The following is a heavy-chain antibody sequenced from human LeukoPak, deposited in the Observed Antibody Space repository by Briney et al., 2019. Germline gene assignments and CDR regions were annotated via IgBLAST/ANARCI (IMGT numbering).Heavy chain of an antibody. V-gene: IGHV3-11*01. J-gene: IGHJ4*02. CDR3: ARDPGSGYEEHFDY. CDR1: GFSFTTYW. CDR2: ISSSGSTM. D-gene: IGHD5-12*01. Sequence: GESLRLSCAASGFSFTTYWMSWVRQAPGKGLEWVSYISSSGSTMYYTDSVKGRFTISRDNAKDSLYLQMNSLRAEDTAVYYCARDPGSGYEEHFDYWGQGTLVSVSS.